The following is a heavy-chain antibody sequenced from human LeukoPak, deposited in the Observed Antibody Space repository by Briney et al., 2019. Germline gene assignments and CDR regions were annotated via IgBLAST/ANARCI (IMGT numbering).Heavy chain of an antibody. CDR3: ARPRIAAAHDAFDI. CDR2: IYYSGST. Sequence: SETLSLTCTVSGGSISSCYWSWIRQPPGKGLEWIGYIYYSGSTNYNPSLKSRVTISVDTSKNQFSLKLSSVTAADTAVYYCARPRIAAAHDAFDIWGQGTMVTVSS. V-gene: IGHV4-59*08. CDR1: GGSISSCY. D-gene: IGHD6-13*01. J-gene: IGHJ3*02.